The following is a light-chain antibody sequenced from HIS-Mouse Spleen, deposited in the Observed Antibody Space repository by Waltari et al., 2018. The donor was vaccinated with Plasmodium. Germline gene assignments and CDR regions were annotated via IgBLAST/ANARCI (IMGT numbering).Light chain of an antibody. Sequence: DIQMTQSPSSLSASVGDRVTITCQASQDISNYLNWYQQKTGKAPKLLIYDASNLETGVPSRFIGSGSGTDFTFTISSLQPEDIATYYCQQYDNLPLTFGGGTKVEIK. CDR2: DAS. V-gene: IGKV1-33*01. CDR1: QDISNY. J-gene: IGKJ4*01. CDR3: QQYDNLPLT.